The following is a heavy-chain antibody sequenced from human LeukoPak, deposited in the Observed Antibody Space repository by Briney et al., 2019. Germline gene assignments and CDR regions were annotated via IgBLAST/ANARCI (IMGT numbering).Heavy chain of an antibody. CDR2: IRYDGSNK. CDR1: GFTFSSYG. Sequence: GGSLRLSCAASGFTFSSYGMHWVRQAPGKGLKWVAFIRYDGSNKYYADSVKGRFTISRDNSKNTLYLQMNSLRAEDTAVYYCARDSSSPGYNWFDPWGQGTLVTVSS. D-gene: IGHD6-6*01. CDR3: ARDSSSPGYNWFDP. V-gene: IGHV3-30*02. J-gene: IGHJ5*02.